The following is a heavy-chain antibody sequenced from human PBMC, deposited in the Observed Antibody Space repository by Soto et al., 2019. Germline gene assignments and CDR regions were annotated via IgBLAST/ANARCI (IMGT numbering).Heavy chain of an antibody. V-gene: IGHV4-59*01. CDR1: GGAIISDY. CDR2: ISYSGST. CDR3: ARVLSGTSLFDY. D-gene: IGHD1-26*01. Sequence: LSLTCTVSGGAIISDYWSWIRQPPGKGLEWIGYISYSGSTNYNPSLKSLATISVDTSKNQFSLKLSSVTAADTAVYYCARVLSGTSLFDYWGQGTLVTVSS. J-gene: IGHJ4*02.